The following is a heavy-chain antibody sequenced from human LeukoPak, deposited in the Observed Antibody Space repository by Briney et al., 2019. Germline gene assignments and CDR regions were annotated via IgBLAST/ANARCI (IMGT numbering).Heavy chain of an antibody. Sequence: GGFLEPSCAACGFYFRFQGMHLVRQAPGQGVGGGAFLRYDGSNKYYADSVKGRFTISRDNSKNTLYLQMNSLRAEDTAVYYCAKDRDTMTPGAGYFDLWGRGTLVTVSS. J-gene: IGHJ2*01. CDR3: AKDRDTMTPGAGYFDL. CDR2: LRYDGSNK. CDR1: GFYFRFQG. V-gene: IGHV3-30*02. D-gene: IGHD3-22*01.